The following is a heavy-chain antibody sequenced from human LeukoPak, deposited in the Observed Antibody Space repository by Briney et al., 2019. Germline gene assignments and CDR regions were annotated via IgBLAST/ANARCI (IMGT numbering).Heavy chain of an antibody. D-gene: IGHD1-7*01. V-gene: IGHV3-48*03. CDR3: AKESGSYTTELSYFDY. J-gene: IGHJ4*02. Sequence: GGSLRLPCAASGFTFSSYEMNWVRQAPGKGLEWVSYISSSGSTIYYADSVKGRFTISRDNSKNTLYLQMNSLRAEDTAVYYCAKESGSYTTELSYFDYWGQGTLVTVSS. CDR2: ISSSGSTI. CDR1: GFTFSSYE.